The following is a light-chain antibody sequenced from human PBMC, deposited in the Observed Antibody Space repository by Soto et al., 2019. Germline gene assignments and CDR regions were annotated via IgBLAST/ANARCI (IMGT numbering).Light chain of an antibody. V-gene: IGKV1-5*03. CDR1: QSISSW. Sequence: DIQMTQSPSTLSASVGDRVTITCRASQSISSWLAWYQQKPGQAPKLLIYKASTLQSGVPSRFSGSGSGTEFTLAISSLQPDDSATYYCQQYNDNWTFGQGTMVEIK. CDR3: QQYNDNWT. CDR2: KAS. J-gene: IGKJ1*01.